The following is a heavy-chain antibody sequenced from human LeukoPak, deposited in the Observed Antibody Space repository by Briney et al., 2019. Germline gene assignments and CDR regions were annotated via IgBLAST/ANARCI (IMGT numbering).Heavy chain of an antibody. Sequence: GGSLRLSCEASGFTVSSNYMSWVRQGPGKGLEWVSIIYGDGITYYADSVKGRFTISRDNSKNTLYLQMSSLRVDDTAVYYCVREARSRSGMDVWGQGTTVTVSS. CDR1: GFTVSSNY. CDR2: IYGDGIT. V-gene: IGHV3-66*01. CDR3: VREARSRSGMDV. J-gene: IGHJ6*02.